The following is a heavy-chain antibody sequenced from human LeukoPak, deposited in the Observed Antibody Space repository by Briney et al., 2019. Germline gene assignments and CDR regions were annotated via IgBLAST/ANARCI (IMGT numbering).Heavy chain of an antibody. D-gene: IGHD1-14*01. J-gene: IGHJ4*02. Sequence: GESLKISCRNSGYSFIGFRIGWVRQMPGEGLEWMGIINPIDSDTRYNPSFQGRVIFSVEKSTSTVYLQWSSLETSDTAMYYCVRQRAPGLIDFWGQGTLVTVSS. CDR1: GYSFIGFR. CDR2: INPIDSDT. CDR3: VRQRAPGLIDF. V-gene: IGHV5-51*01.